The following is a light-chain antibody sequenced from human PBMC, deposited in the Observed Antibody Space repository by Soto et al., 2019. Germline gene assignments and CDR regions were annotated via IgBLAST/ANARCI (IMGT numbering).Light chain of an antibody. CDR3: SSYAGSNNPPVV. Sequence: QSALTQPPSASGSPGQSVTISCTGTSSDVGGYNYVSWYQQHPGKAPKLMIYEVSKRPSGVPDRFSGSKSGNTASLTVSGLQAEDEADYYCSSYAGSNNPPVVFGGGTKSPS. V-gene: IGLV2-8*01. CDR1: SSDVGGYNY. CDR2: EVS. J-gene: IGLJ2*01.